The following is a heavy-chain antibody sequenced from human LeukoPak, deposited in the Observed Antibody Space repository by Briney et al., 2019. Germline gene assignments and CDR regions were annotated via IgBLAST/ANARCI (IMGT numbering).Heavy chain of an antibody. CDR2: IKQDGSEN. D-gene: IGHD2/OR15-2a*01. J-gene: IGHJ3*02. Sequence: GGSLRLSCAASGFTFSSYAMSWVRQAPGKGLEWVANIKQDGSENYFVDSVKGRFTISRDNAKNSLYLQMNSLRAEDTAVYYCARDRGYELVITFDIWGQGTMVTVSS. CDR1: GFTFSSYA. V-gene: IGHV3-7*01. CDR3: ARDRGYELVITFDI.